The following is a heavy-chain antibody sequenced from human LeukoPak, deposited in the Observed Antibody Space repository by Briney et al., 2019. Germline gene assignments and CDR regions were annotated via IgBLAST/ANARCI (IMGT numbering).Heavy chain of an antibody. D-gene: IGHD3-22*01. CDR2: ISSSSSYI. CDR3: ARDRNYYDSSGYYPY. CDR1: GFTFSSYS. V-gene: IGHV3-21*01. J-gene: IGHJ4*02. Sequence: GGSLRLSCAASGFTFSSYSMNWVRQAPGKGLEWVSSISSSSSYIYYADSVKGRFTISRDNAKNSLYLQMNSLRAEDTAVYYCARDRNYYDSSGYYPYWGQGTLVTVSS.